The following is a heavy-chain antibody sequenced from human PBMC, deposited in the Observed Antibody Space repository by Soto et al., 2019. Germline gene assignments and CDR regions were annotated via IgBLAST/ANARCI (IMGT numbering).Heavy chain of an antibody. CDR3: GSSSFLRPGELFHGLDV. D-gene: IGHD3-10*01. CDR2: VNHGGTS. Sequence: SETLSLTCAVHGGSFSGYYWDWIRQPPGKGLEWIGEVNHGGTSNYNPSLKSRAILSVDTSKNQFSLKLTSVTAEDTALYFCGSSSFLRPGELFHGLDVWGQGTTVTVSS. CDR1: GGSFSGYY. V-gene: IGHV4-34*01. J-gene: IGHJ6*02.